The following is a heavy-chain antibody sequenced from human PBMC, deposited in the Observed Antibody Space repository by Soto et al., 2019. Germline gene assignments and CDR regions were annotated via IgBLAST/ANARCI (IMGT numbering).Heavy chain of an antibody. D-gene: IGHD5-18*01. CDR3: AKDLDTAMSDYYYYYGMDV. CDR1: GFTFSSYG. CDR2: IWYDGSSK. J-gene: IGHJ6*02. V-gene: IGHV3-30*02. Sequence: GGSLRLSCAASGFTFSSYGMHWVRQAPGKGLEWVAVIWYDGSSKYYADSVKGRFTISRDNSKNTLYLQMNSLRAEDTAVYYCAKDLDTAMSDYYYYYGMDVWGQGTTVTVSS.